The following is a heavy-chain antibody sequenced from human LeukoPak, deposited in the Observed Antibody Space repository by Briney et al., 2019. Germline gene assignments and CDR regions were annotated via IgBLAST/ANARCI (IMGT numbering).Heavy chain of an antibody. J-gene: IGHJ4*02. CDR1: GFTFSSYS. D-gene: IGHD5-18*01. CDR3: ARDTAMVTGYLDY. V-gene: IGHV3-30*03. Sequence: TGGSLRLSCAASGFTFSSYSMNWVRQAPGKGLEWVAVISYDGTNKYCADSVKGRFTISRDNSKNTVYLQMNSLRAEDTAFYYCARDTAMVTGYLDYWGQGTLVTVSS. CDR2: ISYDGTNK.